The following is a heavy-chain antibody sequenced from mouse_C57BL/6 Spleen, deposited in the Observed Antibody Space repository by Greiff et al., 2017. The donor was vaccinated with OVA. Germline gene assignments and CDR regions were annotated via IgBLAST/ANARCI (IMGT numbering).Heavy chain of an antibody. CDR2: INYDGSST. J-gene: IGHJ1*03. V-gene: IGHV5-16*01. D-gene: IGHD1-1*01. Sequence: EVMLVESEGGLVQPGSSMKLSCTASGFTFSDYYMAWVRQVPEKGLEWVANINYDGSSTYYLDSLKSRFIISIDNAKNILYLQMSSLKSEDTATYYCARGRGYYYGSSYWYFDVWGTGTTVTVSS. CDR1: GFTFSDYY. CDR3: ARGRGYYYGSSYWYFDV.